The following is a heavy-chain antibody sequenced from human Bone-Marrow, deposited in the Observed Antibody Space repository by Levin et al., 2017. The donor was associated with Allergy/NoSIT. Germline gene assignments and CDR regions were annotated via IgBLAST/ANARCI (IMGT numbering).Heavy chain of an antibody. CDR2: ISHDGDTK. CDR1: GFTFSHSA. V-gene: IGHV3-30-3*01. Sequence: PGESLKISCVVSGFTFSHSAIHWVRQAPGKGLEWVAVISHDGDTKYYGDSVQGRFTVSRDNSKRTVYLQMDSLRTEDTALFYCATPSMGHENLDYWGQGTLVTVSS. J-gene: IGHJ4*02. CDR3: ATPSMGHENLDY. D-gene: IGHD2/OR15-2a*01.